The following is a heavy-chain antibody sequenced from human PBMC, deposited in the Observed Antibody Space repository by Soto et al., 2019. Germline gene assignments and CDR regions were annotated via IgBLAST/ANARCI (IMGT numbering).Heavy chain of an antibody. CDR3: ARHYNLPDY. CDR2: IYYTGTT. Sequence: QVQLQESGPGLVKPSQTLSLTCTVSGDSISSGDYYWSWIRQPPGKGLEWIGYIYYTGTTKYNPSLKSRLTISVDTSKNPFSLKVTSVTAADTAIYYCARHYNLPDYWGQGTLVTGSS. D-gene: IGHD1-1*01. CDR1: GDSISSGDYY. J-gene: IGHJ4*02. V-gene: IGHV4-30-4*01.